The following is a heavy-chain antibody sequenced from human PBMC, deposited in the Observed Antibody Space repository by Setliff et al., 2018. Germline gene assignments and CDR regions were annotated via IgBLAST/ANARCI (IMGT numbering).Heavy chain of an antibody. CDR3: ARDQGPYFDSSGYWFDP. CDR1: GVSISRHY. Sequence: PSETLSLTCTVSGVSISRHYWSWIRQPPGKGLEWIGSIYYRGSTKYNPSLKSRLTMSVDTSNNHLSLKMTSVTAADTAVYYCARDQGPYFDSSGYWFDPWGQGTLVTVPQ. J-gene: IGHJ5*02. CDR2: IYYRGST. V-gene: IGHV4-59*11. D-gene: IGHD3-22*01.